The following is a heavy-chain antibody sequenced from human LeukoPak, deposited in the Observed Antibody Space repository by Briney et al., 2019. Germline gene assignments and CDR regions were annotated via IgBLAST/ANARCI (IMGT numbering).Heavy chain of an antibody. D-gene: IGHD3-3*01. Sequence: GGSLRLSCAASGFTFSSYAMHWVRQAPGKGLEWVAIIWSDGNNKYYADSVEGRFTISRDTSKNTLYLQMNSLRAEDTAVYYCAKAVGGYDFWSGPTRYYFDYWGQGTLVTVSS. CDR2: IWSDGNNK. CDR1: GFTFSSYA. V-gene: IGHV3-33*06. CDR3: AKAVGGYDFWSGPTRYYFDY. J-gene: IGHJ4*02.